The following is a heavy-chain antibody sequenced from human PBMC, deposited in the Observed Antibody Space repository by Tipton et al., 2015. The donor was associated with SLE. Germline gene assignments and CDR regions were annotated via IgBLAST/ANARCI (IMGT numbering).Heavy chain of an antibody. J-gene: IGHJ3*02. Sequence: TLSLTCAVYAGSFSDYYWSWIRQSPGKGLEWIGEINHSGSTNYNPSLKSRVTISVDTSKNQFSLKLSSVTAADTAVYYCARGLDWGFDVAFDIWGQGTMVTVSS. CDR3: ARGLDWGFDVAFDI. CDR2: INHSGST. CDR1: AGSFSDYY. V-gene: IGHV4-34*01. D-gene: IGHD3-9*01.